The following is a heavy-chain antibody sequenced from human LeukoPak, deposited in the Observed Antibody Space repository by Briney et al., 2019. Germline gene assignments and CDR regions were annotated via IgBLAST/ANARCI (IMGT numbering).Heavy chain of an antibody. Sequence: GGSLRLSCAASGFTCSSYAMRRVPQAPGKGLETVSTISGSGGSTSHADSAKGRFTISRDNSKNTLYLQMNSLRAEDTAVYYCAKDIGESRKPSIAAAGPYYYYVMDVWGQGTTVTVSS. CDR2: ISGSGGST. J-gene: IGHJ6*02. D-gene: IGHD6-13*01. CDR1: GFTCSSYA. CDR3: AKDIGESRKPSIAAAGPYYYYVMDV. V-gene: IGHV3-23*01.